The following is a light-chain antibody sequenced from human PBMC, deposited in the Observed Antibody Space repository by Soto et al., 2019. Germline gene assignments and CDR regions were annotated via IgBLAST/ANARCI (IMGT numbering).Light chain of an antibody. Sequence: EIVLTQSPATLSLSPGERATLSCRASQSVNSYLAWYQQKPGQAPRLLIYDASNRATGIPARFSGSGSGTDFTLTISSLEPEYFAVYYCQQRNNWPPFTFGPGTKVDIK. CDR3: QQRNNWPPFT. J-gene: IGKJ3*01. CDR2: DAS. CDR1: QSVNSY. V-gene: IGKV3-11*01.